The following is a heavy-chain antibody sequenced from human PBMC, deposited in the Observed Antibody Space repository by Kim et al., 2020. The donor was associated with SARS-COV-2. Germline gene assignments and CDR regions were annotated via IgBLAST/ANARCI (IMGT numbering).Heavy chain of an antibody. CDR1: GGSISSYY. CDR2: IYYSGST. Sequence: SETLSLTCTVSGGSISSYYCSWIRQPPGKGLEWIGYIYYSGSTNYNPSLKSRVTISVDTSKKQFSLKLSSVTAADTAVYFCVTGPKGSSSDFDYWGQGTLVTVSS. D-gene: IGHD1-26*01. J-gene: IGHJ4*02. V-gene: IGHV4-59*13. CDR3: VTGPKGSSSDFDY.